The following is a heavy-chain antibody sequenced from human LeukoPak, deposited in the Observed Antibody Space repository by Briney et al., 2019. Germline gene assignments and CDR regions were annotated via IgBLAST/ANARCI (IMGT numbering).Heavy chain of an antibody. Sequence: ASVKVSCKASGYTFTSYGISWVRQAPGQGLEWMGWISAYNGNTNYAQKLQGRVTMTTDTSTSTAYMELRSPRSDDTAVYYCAREVPAAIDYYYYYYYMDVWGKGTTVTVSS. CDR1: GYTFTSYG. CDR3: AREVPAAIDYYYYYYYMDV. V-gene: IGHV1-18*01. CDR2: ISAYNGNT. J-gene: IGHJ6*03. D-gene: IGHD2-2*01.